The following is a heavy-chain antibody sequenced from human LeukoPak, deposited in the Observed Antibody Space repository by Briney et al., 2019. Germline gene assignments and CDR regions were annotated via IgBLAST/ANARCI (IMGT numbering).Heavy chain of an antibody. CDR2: INHSGST. J-gene: IGHJ4*02. D-gene: IGHD3-16*01. CDR3: ASLGGEGESTTETGY. V-gene: IGHV4-34*01. Sequence: PSETLSLTCAVYGGSFSGYYWSWIRQPPGKGLEWIGEINHSGSTNYNPSLKSRVTISVDTSKNQFSLKLSSVTAADTAVYYCASLGGEGESTTETGYWGQGTLVTVSS. CDR1: GGSFSGYY.